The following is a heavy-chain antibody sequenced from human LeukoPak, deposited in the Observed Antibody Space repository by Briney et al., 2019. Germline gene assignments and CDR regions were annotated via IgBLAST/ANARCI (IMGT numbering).Heavy chain of an antibody. V-gene: IGHV4-59*08. Sequence: ASETLSLTCSVSGGSISSLYWSWIRQPPGKGLEWIGYIYYTGSTNYNPSLKSRVTMFVDMSKNQFSLRLSSVTAADTAVYYCARHRAYSSSSTFDYWGQGTLVTVFS. CDR1: GGSISSLY. CDR3: ARHRAYSSSSTFDY. D-gene: IGHD6-6*01. CDR2: IYYTGST. J-gene: IGHJ4*02.